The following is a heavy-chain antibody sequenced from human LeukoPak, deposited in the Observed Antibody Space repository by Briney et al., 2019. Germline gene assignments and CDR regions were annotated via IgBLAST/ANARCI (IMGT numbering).Heavy chain of an antibody. CDR3: ARRSYCGGDCYPNYYYYYGMDV. CDR1: GYSFTSYW. D-gene: IGHD2-21*02. J-gene: IGHJ6*02. V-gene: IGHV5-51*01. Sequence: GESLKISCKGSGYSFTSYWIGWVRQMPGKGLEWMGIIYPGDSDTRYSPSFQGQVTISADKSISTAYLQWSSLKASDTAMYYRARRSYCGGDCYPNYYYYYGMDVWGQGTTVTVSS. CDR2: IYPGDSDT.